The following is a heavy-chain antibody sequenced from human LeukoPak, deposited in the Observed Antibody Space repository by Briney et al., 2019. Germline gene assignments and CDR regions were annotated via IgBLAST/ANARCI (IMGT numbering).Heavy chain of an antibody. CDR2: ISGSGGST. V-gene: IGHV3-23*01. Sequence: GGSLRLSCAASGFTFSSYGMSWVRQAPGKGLEWVSAISGSGGSTYYADSVKGRFTISRDNAKNSLYLQMNSLRAEDTAVYYCARDQHLAFDIWGQGTMVTVSS. CDR3: ARDQHLAFDI. CDR1: GFTFSSYG. J-gene: IGHJ3*02.